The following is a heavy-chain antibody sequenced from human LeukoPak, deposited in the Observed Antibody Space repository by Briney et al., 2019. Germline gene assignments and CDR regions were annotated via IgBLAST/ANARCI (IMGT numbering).Heavy chain of an antibody. CDR1: GFTFSSYG. CDR3: ANTHWSGDRPFDY. Sequence: GGSLRLSCAASGFTFSSYGMHWVRQAPGKGLEWVAVISYDGSNKYYADSVKGRFTISRDNSKNTLYLQMNSLRAEDTAVYYCANTHWSGDRPFDYWGQGTLVTVSS. J-gene: IGHJ4*02. V-gene: IGHV3-30*18. CDR2: ISYDGSNK. D-gene: IGHD3-10*01.